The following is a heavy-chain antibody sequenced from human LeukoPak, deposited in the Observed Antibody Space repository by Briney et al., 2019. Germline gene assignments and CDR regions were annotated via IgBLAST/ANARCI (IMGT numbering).Heavy chain of an antibody. V-gene: IGHV1-18*01. Sequence: GASVKASCKASGYIFTSSGISWVRQAPGQGLEWMGWISAYNGNTNYVQKFQGRVTMTTDTSTSTAYMELRSLRSDDTAVYYCARVTDIVGVPVAIYCNNWGQGTLVTVSS. CDR1: GYIFTSSG. J-gene: IGHJ4*02. CDR3: ARVTDIVGVPVAIYCNN. D-gene: IGHD2-2*01. CDR2: ISAYNGNT.